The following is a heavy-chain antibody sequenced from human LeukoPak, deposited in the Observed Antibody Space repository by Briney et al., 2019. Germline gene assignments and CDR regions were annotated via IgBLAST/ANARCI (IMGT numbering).Heavy chain of an antibody. CDR1: GGTFSSYA. Sequence: SVKVSCKASGGTFSSYAISWVRQAPGQGLEWMGGIIPIFGTANYAQKFQGRVTITTDESTSTAYMELSSLRSEDTAVYYCAREGIFEDYYDSSRFDYWGQGTLVTVSS. D-gene: IGHD3-22*01. J-gene: IGHJ4*02. CDR2: IIPIFGTA. V-gene: IGHV1-69*05. CDR3: AREGIFEDYYDSSRFDY.